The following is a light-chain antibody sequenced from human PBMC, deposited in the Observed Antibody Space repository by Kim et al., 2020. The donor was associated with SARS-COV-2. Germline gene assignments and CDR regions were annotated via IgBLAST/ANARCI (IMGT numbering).Light chain of an antibody. Sequence: QAGLTQPPSVSKGLRQTATLTCTGNSNNVGNQGAAWLQQHQGHPPKLLSYRNNNRPSGISERLSASRSGNTASLTITGLQPEDDADYYCSAWDNSLSAWVFGGGTQLTVL. CDR3: SAWDNSLSAWV. CDR1: SNNVGNQG. CDR2: RNN. V-gene: IGLV10-54*01. J-gene: IGLJ3*02.